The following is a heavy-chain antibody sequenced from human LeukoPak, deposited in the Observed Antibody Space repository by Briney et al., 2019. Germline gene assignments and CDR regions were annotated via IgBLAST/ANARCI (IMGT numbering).Heavy chain of an antibody. Sequence: GGSLRLSCTASGFSFSTYTMTWVRQAPGKGLEWVSGITDSGKPCYADSVKGRFTISRDNSKSALYLQINSLRAEDTAVYYCASRNYYLDHWGQGALVTVSS. CDR3: ASRNYYLDH. V-gene: IGHV3-23*01. J-gene: IGHJ4*02. CDR2: ITDSGKP. CDR1: GFSFSTYT. D-gene: IGHD3-10*01.